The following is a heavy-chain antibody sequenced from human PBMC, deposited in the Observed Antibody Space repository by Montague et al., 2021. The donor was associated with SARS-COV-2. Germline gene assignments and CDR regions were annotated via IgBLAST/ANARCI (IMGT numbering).Heavy chain of an antibody. CDR2: TSYSGST. D-gene: IGHD3-3*01. Sequence: SETLSLTCTVSGGSIGPYYWSWIRQSPGKGLECIGYTSYSGSTDYNPSLKSRVTISIDTSKNQFSLKLSSVTAADTAAYYCARWGEYYDSPYYYYAMDVWGQGTTVTVSS. V-gene: IGHV4-59*12. CDR3: ARWGEYYDSPYYYYAMDV. J-gene: IGHJ6*02. CDR1: GGSIGPYY.